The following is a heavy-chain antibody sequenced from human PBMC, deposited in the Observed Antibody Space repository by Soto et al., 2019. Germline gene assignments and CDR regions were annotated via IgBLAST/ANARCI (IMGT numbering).Heavy chain of an antibody. V-gene: IGHV3-53*01. J-gene: IGHJ3*01. D-gene: IGHD1-1*01. Sequence: DVQLVESGGGLIQPGESLRLSCVAFGFTISGKKYVAWVRQAPGKGLEWVSALYDVDGSFYADSVKGRVTTSSDSSKTTVYLQMNHLRPDDTAVYYCATWHEREHAYDVWVQGKTVTVSS. CDR2: LYDVDGS. CDR3: ATWHEREHAYDV. CDR1: GFTISGKKY.